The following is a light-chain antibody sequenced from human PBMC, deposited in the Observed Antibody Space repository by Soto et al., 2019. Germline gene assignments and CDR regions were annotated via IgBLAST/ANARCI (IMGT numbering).Light chain of an antibody. Sequence: QSVLTQPASVSGSPGQSITISCTGTSSDVGGYKYVSWYQQYPGKAPKLIIYEVSNRPSGVSNRFSGSKSGNTASLTISGLQAGDEADYYCSSYASRKPLVFGGGTKLTVL. J-gene: IGLJ2*01. CDR3: SSYASRKPLV. CDR1: SSDVGGYKY. V-gene: IGLV2-14*01. CDR2: EVS.